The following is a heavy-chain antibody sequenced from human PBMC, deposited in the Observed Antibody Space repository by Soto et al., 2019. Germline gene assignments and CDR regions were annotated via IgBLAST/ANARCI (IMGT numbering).Heavy chain of an antibody. Sequence: QVQLVQSGAEVKKPGASVKVSCKASGYTFTSYYMHWVRQAPGQGLEWMGIINPSGGSTSYAQKFQGRVTMTRDTSTSTVCMELSSLRSEDTAVYYCARSCGGDCYVDPWGQGTLVTVSS. D-gene: IGHD2-21*02. CDR1: GYTFTSYY. CDR2: INPSGGST. CDR3: ARSCGGDCYVDP. J-gene: IGHJ5*02. V-gene: IGHV1-46*01.